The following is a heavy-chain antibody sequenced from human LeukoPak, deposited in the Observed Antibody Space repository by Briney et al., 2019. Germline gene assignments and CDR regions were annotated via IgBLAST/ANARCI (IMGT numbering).Heavy chain of an antibody. CDR1: GDSVSSNSAA. D-gene: IGHD5-12*01. CDR2: TYYRSKWYN. Sequence: SQTLSLTCAISGDSVSSNSAAWNWIRQSPSRGLEWLGRTYYRSKWYNDYAVSVKSRITINPDTSKNQFSLQLNSVTPEDTVVYYCARDPQGGYDSPYYYYYGMDVWGQGTTVTVSS. J-gene: IGHJ6*02. V-gene: IGHV6-1*01. CDR3: ARDPQGGYDSPYYYYYGMDV.